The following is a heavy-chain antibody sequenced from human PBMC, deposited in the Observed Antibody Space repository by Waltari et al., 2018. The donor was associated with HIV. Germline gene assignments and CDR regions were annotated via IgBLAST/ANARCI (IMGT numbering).Heavy chain of an antibody. CDR1: GGALNSYN. J-gene: IGHJ5*02. V-gene: IGHV4-59*01. Sequence: QVQLQESGPGLVKPSESLSLTCSVSGGALNSYNWSWIRQPPGKGLEWIGYIYYTGRTNCNPSLKSRVTISVDTSKNQFSLRLSSVTAADTAVYYCARALFGVGSNWFDPWGQGTLVTVSS. CDR3: ARALFGVGSNWFDP. D-gene: IGHD3-3*01. CDR2: IYYTGRT.